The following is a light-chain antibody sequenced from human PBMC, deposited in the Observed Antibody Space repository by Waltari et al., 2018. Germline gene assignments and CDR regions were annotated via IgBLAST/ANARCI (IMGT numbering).Light chain of an antibody. CDR2: AAS. Sequence: DIQMTQSPPSLSASVGDRVTITCRASQSISSYLNWYQQKPGKAPKLLIYAASSLQSGVPSRFSGSGSGTDFTLTISRLQPEDFATYYCQQSYSTPPLTFGGGTKVEIK. CDR3: QQSYSTPPLT. J-gene: IGKJ4*01. CDR1: QSISSY. V-gene: IGKV1-39*01.